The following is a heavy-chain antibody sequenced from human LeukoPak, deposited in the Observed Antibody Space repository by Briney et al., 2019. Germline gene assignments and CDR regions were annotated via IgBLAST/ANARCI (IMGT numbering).Heavy chain of an antibody. D-gene: IGHD6-13*01. J-gene: IGHJ6*03. CDR2: INPNRGGT. CDR3: ARDGLASSWYPYYYYMDV. V-gene: IGHV1-2*02. Sequence: GASVKVSCKASGYTFTGYYMHWVRQAPGQGLEWMGWINPNRGGTNYAQKFQGRVTMTRDTSISTAYMELSRLRSDDTAVYYCARDGLASSWYPYYYYMDVWGKGTTVTVSS. CDR1: GYTFTGYY.